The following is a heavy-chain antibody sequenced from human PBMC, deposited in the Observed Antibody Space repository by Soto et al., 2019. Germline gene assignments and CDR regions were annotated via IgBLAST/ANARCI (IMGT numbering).Heavy chain of an antibody. J-gene: IGHJ4*02. CDR2: IYYSGST. V-gene: IGHV4-30-4*01. D-gene: IGHD2-15*01. Sequence: QVQLQESGPGLVKPSQTLSLTCTVSGGSISSGDYYWSWIRQPPGKGLEWIGYIYYSGSTYYNPSPKSRFTISVDTSKNQFSLKLSSVTAADTAVYYCARYCSGGSCYEGRSSLFDYWGQGTLVTVSS. CDR3: ARYCSGGSCYEGRSSLFDY. CDR1: GGSISSGDYY.